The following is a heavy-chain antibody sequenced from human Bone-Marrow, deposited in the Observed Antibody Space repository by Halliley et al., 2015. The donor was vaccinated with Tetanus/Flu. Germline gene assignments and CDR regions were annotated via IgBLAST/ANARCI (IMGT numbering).Heavy chain of an antibody. CDR3: ARPSLYGGPRNWIGL. CDR1: GFTFDNYW. CDR2: INADGTDI. D-gene: IGHD3-10*01. V-gene: IGHV3-74*01. J-gene: IGHJ5*02. Sequence: SLRLSCAASGFTFDNYWMHWVRQAPGKGLVWVSRINADGTDIACADSVKGRFTISRDSAKNTLYLQMNSLRVEDTAMYYCARPSLYGGPRNWIGLWAQGSLVPVSS.